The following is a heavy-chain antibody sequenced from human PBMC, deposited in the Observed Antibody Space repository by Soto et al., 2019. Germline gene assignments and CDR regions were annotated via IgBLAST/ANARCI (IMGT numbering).Heavy chain of an antibody. J-gene: IGHJ3*02. Sequence: QVQLVESGGGVVQLGRSLRLSCAASGFTFSSYGMHWVRQAPGKGLEWVAVIWYDGSNKYYADSVKGRFTISRDNSKNTRYLQMNSLRAEDTAVYYCARDVGGWAFDIWGQGTMVTVSS. V-gene: IGHV3-33*01. CDR3: ARDVGGWAFDI. CDR2: IWYDGSNK. D-gene: IGHD3-3*01. CDR1: GFTFSSYG.